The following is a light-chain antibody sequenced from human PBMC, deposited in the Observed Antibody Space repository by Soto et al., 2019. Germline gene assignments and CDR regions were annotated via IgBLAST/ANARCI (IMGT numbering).Light chain of an antibody. CDR3: MHATHYRPNT. CDR2: KVS. Sequence: DVVMTQTPLSSPVTLGQPASISCKSSQSLVHSDGNTYLSWLHQRPGQPPRLLIYKVSHRFSGVPDRFSGSGAGRDFTLRMSRVAAEHVVIYYCMHATHYRPNTVGQGTKLEIK. V-gene: IGKV2-24*01. J-gene: IGKJ2*01. CDR1: QSLVHSDGNTY.